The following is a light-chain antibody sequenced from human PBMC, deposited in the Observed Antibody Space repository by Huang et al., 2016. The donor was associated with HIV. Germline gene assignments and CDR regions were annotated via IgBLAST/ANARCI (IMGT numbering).Light chain of an antibody. CDR2: GAS. Sequence: EIVMTQSPATLSVSPGERATLSCRASQSVSSNLAWYQQKPGQATRLLVYGASTRATGIPARFSGSGSGTEVTLTISSLQSEDFAVYYCQQYNNWWTFGQGTKVEIK. CDR1: QSVSSN. J-gene: IGKJ1*01. V-gene: IGKV3-15*01. CDR3: QQYNNWWT.